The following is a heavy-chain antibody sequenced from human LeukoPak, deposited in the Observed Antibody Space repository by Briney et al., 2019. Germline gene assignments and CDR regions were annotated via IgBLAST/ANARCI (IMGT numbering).Heavy chain of an antibody. Sequence: GGSLRLSCAASGFTFDDYAMHWVRQAPGKGLEWVSGISWNSGSIGYADSVKGRFTISRDNAKNSLYLQMNSLRAEDTALSYCAKEDTVGSIDYWGQGTLVTVSS. CDR3: AKEDTVGSIDY. V-gene: IGHV3-9*01. D-gene: IGHD5-18*01. CDR1: GFTFDDYA. CDR2: ISWNSGSI. J-gene: IGHJ4*02.